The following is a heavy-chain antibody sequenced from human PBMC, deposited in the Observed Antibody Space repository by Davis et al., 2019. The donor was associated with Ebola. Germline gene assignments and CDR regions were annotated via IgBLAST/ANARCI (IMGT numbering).Heavy chain of an antibody. CDR3: ASGDGRGSSYDMDV. Sequence: GGSLRLSCAASGFTFSSYWMSWVRQAPGKGPEWVAIIKQDGGEKYYVDSVKGRFTISRDNAKNSVFLQMNSLRGEDTALYYCASGDGRGSSYDMDVWGQGTTVTVSS. D-gene: IGHD5-12*01. V-gene: IGHV3-7*03. J-gene: IGHJ6*02. CDR1: GFTFSSYW. CDR2: IKQDGGEK.